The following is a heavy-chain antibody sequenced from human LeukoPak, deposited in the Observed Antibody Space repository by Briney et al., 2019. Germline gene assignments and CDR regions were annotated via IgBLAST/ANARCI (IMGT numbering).Heavy chain of an antibody. CDR2: IYYSGST. CDR1: GGSISSYY. J-gene: IGHJ4*02. D-gene: IGHD5-12*01. V-gene: IGHV4-59*01. CDR3: ARADIVATMFDY. Sequence: PSETLSLTCTVSGGSISSYYWSWIRQPPGKGLEWIGYIYYSGSTNCNPSLKSRVTISVDTSKNQFSLKLSSVTAADTAVYYCARADIVATMFDYWGQGTLVTVSS.